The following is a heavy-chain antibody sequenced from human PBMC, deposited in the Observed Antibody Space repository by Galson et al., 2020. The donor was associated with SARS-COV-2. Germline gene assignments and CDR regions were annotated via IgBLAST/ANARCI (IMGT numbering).Heavy chain of an antibody. CDR3: ATGPTVGPTSWFDP. V-gene: IGHV1-24*01. Sequence: GESLKISCQVSGYTLPELAMHWVRQAPGKGLEWMGGFDPEDGETIYAQKFQGRVAMTEDTSTDTAYMELSSLRPEDTAVYYCATGPTVGPTSWFDPWGQGILVTVSS. J-gene: IGHJ5*02. CDR2: FDPEDGET. D-gene: IGHD1-26*01. CDR1: GYTLPELA.